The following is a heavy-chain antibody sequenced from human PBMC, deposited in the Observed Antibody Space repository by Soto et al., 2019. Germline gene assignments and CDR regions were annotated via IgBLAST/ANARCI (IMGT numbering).Heavy chain of an antibody. CDR2: IYYSGST. Sequence: PSETLSLTCTVSGGSISSSSYYWGWIRQPPGKGLEWIGSIYYSGSTYYNPSLKSRVTISVDTSKNQFSLKLSSVTAADTAVYYCARTGSSYYYYMDVWGKGTTVTVSS. V-gene: IGHV4-39*01. CDR3: ARTGSSYYYYMDV. J-gene: IGHJ6*03. CDR1: GGSISSSSYY. D-gene: IGHD6-13*01.